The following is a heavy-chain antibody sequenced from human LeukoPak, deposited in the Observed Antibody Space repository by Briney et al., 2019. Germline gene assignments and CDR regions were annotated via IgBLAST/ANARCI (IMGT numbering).Heavy chain of an antibody. J-gene: IGHJ4*02. CDR2: IYTSGST. V-gene: IGHV4-61*02. CDR3: ARXWRTKGHWSGXXSXDY. D-gene: IGHD3-3*01. CDR1: GGSISSGSYY. Sequence: SETLSLTCTVSGGSISSGSYYWSWIRQPAGKGLEWIGRIYTSGSTNYNPSLKSRVTISVDTSKNQFSLKLSSVTAADTAVYYCARXWRTKGHWSGXXSXDYWGQXTXVXXSS.